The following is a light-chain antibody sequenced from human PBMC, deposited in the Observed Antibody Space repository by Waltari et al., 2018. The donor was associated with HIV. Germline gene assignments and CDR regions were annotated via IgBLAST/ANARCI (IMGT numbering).Light chain of an antibody. CDR2: RNS. Sequence: QSALTQPPSTSGTPGQTVTIPCSGSSSNIGDNYVSWYQQLPGTAPKLIIYRNSQPPSGVRDRFSGSKSGTSASLAINDLRAEDEAEYHCAAWDDSLSGWVFGGGTNLTVL. CDR1: SSNIGDNY. CDR3: AAWDDSLSGWV. V-gene: IGLV1-47*01. J-gene: IGLJ3*02.